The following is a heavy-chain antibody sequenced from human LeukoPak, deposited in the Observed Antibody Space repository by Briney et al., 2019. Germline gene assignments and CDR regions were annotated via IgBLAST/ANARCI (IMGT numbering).Heavy chain of an antibody. CDR2: FDPEDNDP. D-gene: IGHD3-10*01. CDR3: ATGFGERRLLPVHGYFFDF. CDR1: GHSLTEAS. V-gene: IGHV1-24*01. J-gene: IGHJ4*02. Sequence: ASVKVSCKISGHSLTEASMHWVRQSPGKGLEWMGRFDPEDNDPIYAEELQGRVTMTEDTSRDTAYMELSSLTSEDTAVYYCATGFGERRLLPVHGYFFDFWGQGTLVTVSS.